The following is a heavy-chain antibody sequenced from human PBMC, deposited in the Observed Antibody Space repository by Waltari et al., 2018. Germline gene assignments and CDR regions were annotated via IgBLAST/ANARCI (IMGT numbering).Heavy chain of an antibody. D-gene: IGHD3-10*01. V-gene: IGHV1-69-2*01. CDR2: VDPEDGET. CDR1: GYRFTDYY. Sequence: EVQLLQSGTKLKKPGSTVKISCQVSGYRFTDYYIHWVQQAPGQGPQWMGRVDPEDGETIYAERFQGRVTITADTSTETAFMELSSLTSDDTAVYYCVTALGDRSSASRPFDVWGLGTLITVSS. J-gene: IGHJ3*01. CDR3: VTALGDRSSASRPFDV.